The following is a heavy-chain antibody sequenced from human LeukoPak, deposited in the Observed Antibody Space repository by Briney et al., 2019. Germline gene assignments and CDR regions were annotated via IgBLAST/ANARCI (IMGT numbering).Heavy chain of an antibody. Sequence: PSETLSLTCTVSGGSISSYYWSWIRQPPGKGLEWIGYIYYSGSTNHNPPLKSRVTISVDTSKNQFSLKLSSVTAADTAVYYCARHRGPDAFDIWGQGTMVTVSS. V-gene: IGHV4-59*08. CDR1: GGSISSYY. J-gene: IGHJ3*02. CDR2: IYYSGST. CDR3: ARHRGPDAFDI.